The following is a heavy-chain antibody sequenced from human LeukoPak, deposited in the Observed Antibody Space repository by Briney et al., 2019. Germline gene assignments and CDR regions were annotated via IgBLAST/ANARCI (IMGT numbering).Heavy chain of an antibody. Sequence: ASVKVSCKASGYTFTSYDINWVRQATGQGLEWMGWMNPNSGNTGYAQKFQGRVTITADESTSTAYMELSSLRSEDTAVYYCATGIVVGATTFIPYYFDYWGQGTLVTVSS. D-gene: IGHD1-26*01. V-gene: IGHV1-8*03. J-gene: IGHJ4*02. CDR2: MNPNSGNT. CDR1: GYTFTSYD. CDR3: ATGIVVGATTFIPYYFDY.